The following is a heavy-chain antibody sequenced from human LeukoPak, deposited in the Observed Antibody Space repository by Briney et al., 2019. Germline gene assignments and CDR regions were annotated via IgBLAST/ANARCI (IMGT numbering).Heavy chain of an antibody. CDR1: GYTFTGYY. CDR3: ARDGYSSSWENWFDP. CDR2: INPNSGGT. V-gene: IGHV1-2*02. Sequence: GASVKVSCKASGYTFTGYYMHWVRQAPGQGLEWMGWINPNSGGTNYAQKFQGRVTMTRDTSISTAYMELSRLRSDDTAVYYCARDGYSSSWENWFDPWGQGTLVTVSS. D-gene: IGHD6-13*01. J-gene: IGHJ5*02.